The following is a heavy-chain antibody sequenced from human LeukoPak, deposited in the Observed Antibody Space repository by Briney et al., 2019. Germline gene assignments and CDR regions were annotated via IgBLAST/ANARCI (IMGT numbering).Heavy chain of an antibody. Sequence: GGSLRLSCAASGFTFSSNAMNWARQAPGKGLEWVSAISGSGGSTYHADSVKGRFTISRDNSENALYLQMNSLRVEDTAVYYCAKDSSLTYYDSSGYPDYWGQGTLVTVSS. CDR1: GFTFSSNA. CDR2: ISGSGGST. V-gene: IGHV3-23*01. D-gene: IGHD3-22*01. J-gene: IGHJ4*02. CDR3: AKDSSLTYYDSSGYPDY.